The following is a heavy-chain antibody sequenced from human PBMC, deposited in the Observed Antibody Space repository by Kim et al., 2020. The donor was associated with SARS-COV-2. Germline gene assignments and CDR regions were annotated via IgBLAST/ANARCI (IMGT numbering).Heavy chain of an antibody. CDR3: VREDLSHWLGKFLYFFDQ. J-gene: IGHJ4*02. Sequence: GGSLRLSCAASGFTFGDHFMSWVRQAPGKGLEWVANINLEGTERNYVGSVKGRFTISRDNAKNSVYLQMSSLRVDDTGVYYCVREDLSHWLGKFLYFFDQWGLGTQVTVSS. D-gene: IGHD3-10*01. V-gene: IGHV3-7*01. CDR1: GFTFGDHF. CDR2: INLEGTER.